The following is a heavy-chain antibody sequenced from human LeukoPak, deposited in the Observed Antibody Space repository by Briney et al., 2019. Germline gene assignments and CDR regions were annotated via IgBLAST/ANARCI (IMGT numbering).Heavy chain of an antibody. D-gene: IGHD3-10*01. V-gene: IGHV3-74*01. CDR3: VREGWGRTPYGP. CDR2: ISPDGTNI. CDR1: GFTLSDYW. Sequence: GGSLRLSCAASGFTLSDYWMNWVRQVPGKGPVWVSHISPDGTNIAYADSVKGRFTISRDSAKNKLYLQMNSLRVGDTAEYYCVREGWGRTPYGPWGQGTLVTVSS. J-gene: IGHJ5*02.